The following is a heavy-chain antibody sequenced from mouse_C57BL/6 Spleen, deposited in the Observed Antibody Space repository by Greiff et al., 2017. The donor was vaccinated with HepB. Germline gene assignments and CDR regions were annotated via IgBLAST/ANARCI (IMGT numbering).Heavy chain of an antibody. D-gene: IGHD2-3*01. J-gene: IGHJ2*01. CDR3: ARLGDGYYAFDY. V-gene: IGHV1-80*01. Sequence: QVQLQQSGAELVKPGASVKISCKASGYAFSSYWMNWVKQRPGKGLEWIGQIYPGDGDTNYNGKFKGKATLTADKSSSTAYMQLSSLTSEDSAVYFCARLGDGYYAFDYWGQGTTLTVSS. CDR1: GYAFSSYW. CDR2: IYPGDGDT.